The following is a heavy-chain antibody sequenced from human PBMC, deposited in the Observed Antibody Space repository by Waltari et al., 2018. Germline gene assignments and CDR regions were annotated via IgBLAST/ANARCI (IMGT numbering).Heavy chain of an antibody. V-gene: IGHV3-33*01. J-gene: IGHJ4*02. CDR2: IWYDGSNK. D-gene: IGHD3-9*01. Sequence: QVQLVESGGGVVQPGRSLRLSCATSGFTFSSYGMPWVRQVPGKGREGVAVIWYDGSNKYYADSVKGRFTISRDNSKNTLYLQMNSLRAEDTAVYYCARAHYDILTGKDYWGQGTLVTVSS. CDR3: ARAHYDILTGKDY. CDR1: GFTFSSYG.